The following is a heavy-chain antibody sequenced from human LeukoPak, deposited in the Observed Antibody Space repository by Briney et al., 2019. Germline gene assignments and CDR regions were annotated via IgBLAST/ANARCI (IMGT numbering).Heavy chain of an antibody. CDR2: ISGSSGII. V-gene: IGHV3-48*04. CDR3: ARELSGTSSRHFDY. CDR1: GFTFNTYT. D-gene: IGHD2-2*01. Sequence: GGSLRLSCAASGFTFNTYTMNWVRQAPGKGLEWVSYISGSSGIIDYADSVKGRFTISRDNAKNALHLQMNTLRAEDTAVYYCARELSGTSSRHFDYWGQGTLVTVSS. J-gene: IGHJ4*02.